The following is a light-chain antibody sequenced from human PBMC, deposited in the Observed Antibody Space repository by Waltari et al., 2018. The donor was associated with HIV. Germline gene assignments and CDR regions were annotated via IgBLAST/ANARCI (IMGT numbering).Light chain of an antibody. J-gene: IGKJ1*01. CDR2: ASS. CDR1: QTINFNF. Sequence: NVLTQSPGTLSLSPGDSVTLSCRTSQTINFNFLGWHQSKSRHAPRLLFYASSTRAPGIPDTFSATGSGTGSGTDSTYMINRLEPEDFATYYCLLYGDSPRGTFSPGTKV. V-gene: IGKV3-20*01. CDR3: LLYGDSPRGT.